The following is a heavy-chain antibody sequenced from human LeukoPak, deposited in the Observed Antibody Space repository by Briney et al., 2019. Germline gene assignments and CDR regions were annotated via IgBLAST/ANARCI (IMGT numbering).Heavy chain of an antibody. CDR3: ARDEGDYPTFDAFDI. Sequence: PSETLSLTCTVSGYSISSGYYWGWIRQPPGKGLEWIGSIYHSGRTFYNPSLKSRVTISVDTSKNQFSLKLSSVTAADTAVYYCARDEGDYPTFDAFDIWGQGTMVTVSS. J-gene: IGHJ3*02. V-gene: IGHV4-38-2*02. D-gene: IGHD4-17*01. CDR2: IYHSGRT. CDR1: GYSISSGYY.